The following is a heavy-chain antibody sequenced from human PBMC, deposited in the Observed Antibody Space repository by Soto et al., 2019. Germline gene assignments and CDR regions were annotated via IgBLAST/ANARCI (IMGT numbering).Heavy chain of an antibody. CDR3: ARFLRFDP. Sequence: EVQLVESGGGLVQPGGSLRVSCVASGFTLSRYSMNWVRQAPGKGLEWISFISISSSTRYYADSVKGRFTVSRDNAKNSMYLQMNSLRDEDTAVYYCARFLRFDPRGQGTLVTVSS. CDR1: GFTLSRYS. V-gene: IGHV3-48*02. CDR2: ISISSSTR. J-gene: IGHJ5*02.